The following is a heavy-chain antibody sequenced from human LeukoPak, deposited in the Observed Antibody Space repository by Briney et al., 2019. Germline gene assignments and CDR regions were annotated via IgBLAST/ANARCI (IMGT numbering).Heavy chain of an antibody. CDR1: GFTFSSYG. CDR2: IWYDGSNK. J-gene: IGHJ4*02. D-gene: IGHD6-13*01. V-gene: IGHV3-33*01. Sequence: GRSLRLSCAASGFTFSSYGMHWVRQAPGKGLEWVAVIWYDGSNKYYADSVKGRFTISRDNSKNTLYLQMNSLRAEDTAVYYCARGPAAGTEGYYFDYWGQGTLVTVSS. CDR3: ARGPAAGTEGYYFDY.